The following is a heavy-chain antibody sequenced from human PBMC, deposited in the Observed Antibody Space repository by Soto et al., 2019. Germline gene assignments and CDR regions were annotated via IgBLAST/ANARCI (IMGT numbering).Heavy chain of an antibody. D-gene: IGHD6-13*01. CDR2: IYYSGST. V-gene: IGHV4-59*08. CDR3: ARFRTPYSSHDDASDI. J-gene: IGHJ3*02. CDR1: GGSISSYY. Sequence: PSETLSLTCTVSGGSISSYYWSWIRQPPGKGLEWIGYIYYSGSTNYNPSLKSRVTISVDTSKNQFSLKLSSVTAADTAVYYCARFRTPYSSHDDASDIWGQGTMVTVSS.